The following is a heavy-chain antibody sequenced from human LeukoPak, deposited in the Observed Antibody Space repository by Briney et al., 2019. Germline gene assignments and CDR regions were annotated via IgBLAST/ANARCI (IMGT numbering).Heavy chain of an antibody. CDR1: GFTFSSYW. CDR2: ISSSSSYI. V-gene: IGHV3-21*01. J-gene: IGHJ4*02. Sequence: PGGSLRLSCAASGFTFSSYWMHWVRQAPGKGLVWVSSISSSSSYIYYADSVKGRFTISRDNARNSLFLQMNSLRAEDTAVYYCASQPNYYDSSGYSYYFDYWGQGTLVTVSS. CDR3: ASQPNYYDSSGYSYYFDY. D-gene: IGHD3-22*01.